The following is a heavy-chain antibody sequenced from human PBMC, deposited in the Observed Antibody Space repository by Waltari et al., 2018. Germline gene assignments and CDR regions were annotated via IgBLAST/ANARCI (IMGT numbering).Heavy chain of an antibody. CDR1: VGSITSGPYY. Sequence: QMHLQESGQGLIESSQTLSLTCSVSVGSITSGPYYWAWIRQSAGKGLEWIGHIYPSGTTNYNPSLKSRATISVDTSKNQFFLKLASVTAADTAIYYCARYRFTVAKWFDPWGQGTLVTVSS. CDR3: ARYRFTVAKWFDP. CDR2: IYPSGTT. V-gene: IGHV4-61*02. D-gene: IGHD4-17*01. J-gene: IGHJ5*02.